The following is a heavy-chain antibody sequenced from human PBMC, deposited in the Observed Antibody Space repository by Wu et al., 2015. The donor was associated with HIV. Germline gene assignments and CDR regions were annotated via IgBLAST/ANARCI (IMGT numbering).Heavy chain of an antibody. CDR3: AIKLAEGLFDY. J-gene: IGHJ4*02. CDR2: MNPKSGNT. CDR1: GYTFTRYD. D-gene: IGHD1-1*01. Sequence: QVQLVQSGPEVKKSGASVKVSCKASGYTFTRYDINWVRQATGQGLEWMAWMNPKSGNTGYAQKFQGRVTLSRNTSISTGYMELSSLTSEDTAIYYCAIKLAEGLFDYWGQGTLVTVSS. V-gene: IGHV1-8*03.